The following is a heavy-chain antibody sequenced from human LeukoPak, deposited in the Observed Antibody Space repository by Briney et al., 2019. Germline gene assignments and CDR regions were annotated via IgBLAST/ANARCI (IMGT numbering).Heavy chain of an antibody. V-gene: IGHV4-59*01. J-gene: IGHJ4*02. CDR2: IYYSGTT. Sequence: LETLSLTCTVSGGSISSYYWSWIRQPPGKGLEWIGYIYYSGTTDYNPSLKSRVTISVDTSNNQFSLKVISVTAADTAVYYCARSSGTYRSFDYWGQGTLVTVSS. CDR1: GGSISSYY. CDR3: ARSSGTYRSFDY. D-gene: IGHD1-26*01.